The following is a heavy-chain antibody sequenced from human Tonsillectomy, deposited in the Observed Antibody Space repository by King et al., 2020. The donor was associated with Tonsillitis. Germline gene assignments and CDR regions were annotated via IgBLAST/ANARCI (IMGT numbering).Heavy chain of an antibody. CDR2: IIHSGTT. J-gene: IGHJ5*02. Sequence: VQLQQWGAGLLKPSETLSLTCVVYNGALSGYYWSWIRQPPGKGLEWIGEIIHSGTTNYNPSLKSRVTISVDRSTKQFSLRLSYMTAADTAVYYCARLRLRGTEFDPWGQGTLVTVSS. V-gene: IGHV4-34*12. CDR1: NGALSGYY. CDR3: ARLRLRGTEFDP. D-gene: IGHD5/OR15-5a*01.